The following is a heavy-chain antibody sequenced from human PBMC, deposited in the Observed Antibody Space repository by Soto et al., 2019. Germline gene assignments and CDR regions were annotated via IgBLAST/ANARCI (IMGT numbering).Heavy chain of an antibody. Sequence: PGGSLRLSCAASGFNLSHPLMTWVGQSAGKGLEWVGRIKSETDGGTADYAAPVKGRITISRDDSKNTVYLQMNSLKTEDTAVYYCTTGIYYDLLTGYHDVAYWGQGTLVTVSS. CDR3: TTGIYYDLLTGYHDVAY. V-gene: IGHV3-15*01. D-gene: IGHD3-9*01. CDR1: GFNLSHPL. J-gene: IGHJ4*02. CDR2: IKSETDGGTA.